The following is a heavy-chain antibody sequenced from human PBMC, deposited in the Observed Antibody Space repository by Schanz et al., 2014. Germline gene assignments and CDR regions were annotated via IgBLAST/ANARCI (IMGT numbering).Heavy chain of an antibody. D-gene: IGHD6-6*01. CDR2: IYYNGTNK. CDR3: VPMSIAAH. CDR1: GFNFSNYD. J-gene: IGHJ4*02. Sequence: VQLVESGGGVVQPGRSLRLSCAASGFNFSNYDIHWVRQAPGKGLEWVALIYYNGTNKYYADSVKGRFTISRDNSQNTLYLQMNTLRTEDTAVYYCVPMSIAAHWGQGTLVTVSS. V-gene: IGHV3-30*03.